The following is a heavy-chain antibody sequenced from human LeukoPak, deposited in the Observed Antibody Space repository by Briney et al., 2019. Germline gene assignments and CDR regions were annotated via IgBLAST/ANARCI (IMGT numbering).Heavy chain of an antibody. D-gene: IGHD1-14*01. V-gene: IGHV4-39*07. J-gene: IGHJ4*02. CDR3: ARIDYSRRVY. CDR2: IYYSGST. Sequence: TSETLSLTCTVSGGSISSSSYYWGWIRQPPGKGLEWIGSIYYSGSTYYNPSLKSRVTISVDTSKNQFSLKLSSVTAADTAVYYCARIDYSRRVYWGQGTLVTVSS. CDR1: GGSISSSSYY.